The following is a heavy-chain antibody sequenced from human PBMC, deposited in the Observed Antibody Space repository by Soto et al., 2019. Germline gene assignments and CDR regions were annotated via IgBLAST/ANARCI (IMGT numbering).Heavy chain of an antibody. CDR3: ERAGGYNYGEGTFDY. Sequence: QVQLVDSGGGVVQPGRSLRLSCAASGFRFSGYAMHWVRQAPGKGLEWVAVIWYDGSNENYADPVRGRFTISRDNSKNTVYLQRTSLRGEDTAVYYCERAGGYNYGEGTFDYWGQGTLVIVSS. CDR2: IWYDGSNE. V-gene: IGHV3-33*01. CDR1: GFRFSGYA. J-gene: IGHJ4*02. D-gene: IGHD5-18*01.